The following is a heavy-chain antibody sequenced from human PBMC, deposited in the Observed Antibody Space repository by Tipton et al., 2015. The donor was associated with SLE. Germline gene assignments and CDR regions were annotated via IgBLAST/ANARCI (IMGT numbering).Heavy chain of an antibody. J-gene: IGHJ3*02. Sequence: SLRLSCVGSGFTFSSQYIHWVRQSPGKGLLWVAPIKGDGSTTTYADSVKGRFTISRDNAENTVYLQMNSLRAEDTAVYYCVKDPWGSGLIWGQGTMVTVSS. V-gene: IGHV3-74*03. CDR1: GFTFSSQY. D-gene: IGHD3-16*01. CDR2: IKGDGSTT. CDR3: VKDPWGSGLI.